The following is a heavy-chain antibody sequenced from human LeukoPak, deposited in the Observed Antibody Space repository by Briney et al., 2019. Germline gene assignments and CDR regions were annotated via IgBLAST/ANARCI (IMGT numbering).Heavy chain of an antibody. CDR1: GFTFSSYG. CDR2: IRYDGSNK. CDR3: AKDLWGALGVFDI. J-gene: IGHJ3*02. V-gene: IGHV3-30*02. Sequence: PGGSLRLSCAASGFTFSSYGMHWVRQAPGKGLEWVAFIRYDGSNKYYADSVKGRFTISRDNSKNTLYLQMNSLRAEDTAVYYCAKDLWGALGVFDIWGQGTMVTVSS. D-gene: IGHD1-26*01.